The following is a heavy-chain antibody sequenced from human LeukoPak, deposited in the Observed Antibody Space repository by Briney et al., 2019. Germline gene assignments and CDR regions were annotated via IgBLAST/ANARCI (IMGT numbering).Heavy chain of an antibody. Sequence: PSETLSLTCAVSGYSISSGYYWGWIRQPPGKGLEWIGSIYHSGSTYYNPSLKSRVTISVDTSKNQFSLKLSFVTAADTAVYYCARVRDDIVVVPAAPPGGGGRYYFDYWGQGTLVTVSS. CDR1: GYSISSGYY. D-gene: IGHD2-2*01. CDR2: IYHSGST. CDR3: ARVRDDIVVVPAAPPGGGGRYYFDY. J-gene: IGHJ4*02. V-gene: IGHV4-38-2*01.